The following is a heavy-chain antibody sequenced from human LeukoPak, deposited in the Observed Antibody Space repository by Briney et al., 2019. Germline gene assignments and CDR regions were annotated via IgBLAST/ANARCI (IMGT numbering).Heavy chain of an antibody. CDR2: INCNSRSL. J-gene: IGHJ6*02. D-gene: IGHD3-10*01. CDR1: GFRFDDYA. V-gene: IGHV3-9*01. Sequence: GESLPLSCAASGFRFDDYAMHWVRQAPGKGLDWVSSINCNSRSLGYADSVKGPFTISRHTPKKSLYLQMNSLRGEDTGLSYCAKDTGAFYYYTMDVWGQGTTVTVSS. CDR3: AKDTGAFYYYTMDV.